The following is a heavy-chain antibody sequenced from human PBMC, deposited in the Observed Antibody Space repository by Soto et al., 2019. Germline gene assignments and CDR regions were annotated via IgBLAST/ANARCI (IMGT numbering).Heavy chain of an antibody. J-gene: IGHJ2*01. CDR3: ARDPGRKEPHWYFVF. V-gene: IGHV1-2*04. CDR1: GYTFTDYY. CDR2: IDPKSGGT. Sequence: QVQLVQSGAEVKKPGASVKVSCKASGYTFTDYYIHWVRQAPGQGLEWMGWIDPKSGGTHNAQKFQGWVTMTRDTSITTFYMDLSRLTSDDTAVYYCARDPGRKEPHWYFVFWGRGTLVTVSS.